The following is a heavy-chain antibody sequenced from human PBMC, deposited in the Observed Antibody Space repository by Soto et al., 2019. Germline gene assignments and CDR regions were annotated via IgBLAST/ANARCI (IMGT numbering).Heavy chain of an antibody. V-gene: IGHV1-3*01. Sequence: ASVKVSCKASGYTFTSYAMHWVRQAPGQRLEWMGWINAGNGNTKYSQKFQGRVTITRDTSASTAYMELSSLRSEDTAVYYCARDSKRGYDILTGHQRPHAFDIWGQGTMVTVSS. CDR3: ARDSKRGYDILTGHQRPHAFDI. CDR2: INAGNGNT. J-gene: IGHJ3*02. CDR1: GYTFTSYA. D-gene: IGHD3-9*01.